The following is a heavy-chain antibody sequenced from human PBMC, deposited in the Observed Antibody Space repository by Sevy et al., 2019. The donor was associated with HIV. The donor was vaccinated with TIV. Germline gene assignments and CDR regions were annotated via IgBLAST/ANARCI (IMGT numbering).Heavy chain of an antibody. CDR1: GDSVSSNSAA. CDR2: TYYRSKWYN. J-gene: IGHJ3*02. CDR3: AREGNYYTNSGDAFDI. Sequence: KQSQTLSLTCAISGDSVSSNSAAWNWIRQSPSRGLEWLGRTYYRSKWYNDYAVSVKSRITINPDTSKNQFYLQLNSVTPEDTAVYYCAREGNYYTNSGDAFDIWGQGTMVTVSS. V-gene: IGHV6-1*01. D-gene: IGHD3-22*01.